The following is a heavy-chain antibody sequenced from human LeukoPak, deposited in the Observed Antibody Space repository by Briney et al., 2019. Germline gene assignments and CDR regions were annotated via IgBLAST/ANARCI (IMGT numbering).Heavy chain of an antibody. J-gene: IGHJ4*02. D-gene: IGHD2-2*01. Sequence: ASVKVSCKASGYTFTSYGISWVRQAPGQGLEWMGWISAYNGNTNYAQKLEGRVTMTTDTSTSTAYMELRSLRSDDTAVYSCARDLLVSGPEQLLFFSYWGQGTLVTVSS. CDR1: GYTFTSYG. CDR2: ISAYNGNT. CDR3: ARDLLVSGPEQLLFFSY. V-gene: IGHV1-18*04.